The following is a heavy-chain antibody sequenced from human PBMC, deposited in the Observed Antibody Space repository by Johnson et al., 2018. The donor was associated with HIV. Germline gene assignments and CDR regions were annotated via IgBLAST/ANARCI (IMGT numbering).Heavy chain of an antibody. CDR1: GFTVSTYS. V-gene: IGHV3-53*03. D-gene: IGHD1-26*01. Sequence: EVQLVESGGGLIQRGGSLRLSCAASGFTVSTYSMSWVRHAPEQGLEWVSVIYSGGYTYYADSVKGLFTISRDNSQNTLYLQMNNLRAEDTAVYYCARGLAMGHDACDIGGQGTMVTVSS. J-gene: IGHJ3*02. CDR2: IYSGGYT. CDR3: ARGLAMGHDACDI.